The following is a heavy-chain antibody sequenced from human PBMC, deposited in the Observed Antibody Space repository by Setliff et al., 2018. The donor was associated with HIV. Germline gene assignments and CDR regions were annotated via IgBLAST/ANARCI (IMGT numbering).Heavy chain of an antibody. CDR1: GGTFGSYA. D-gene: IGHD1-26*01. V-gene: IGHV1-69*05. CDR2: IIPMFGTL. Sequence: SVKVSCKASGGTFGSYAINWVRQAPGQGLEWMGGIIPMFGTLNFAQKFQGRVTITTDESTSTAYMELNSLRSEDTAVYYCARGHSHGYGYSGSYGAFDIWGQGTMVTVSS. CDR3: ARGHSHGYGYSGSYGAFDI. J-gene: IGHJ3*02.